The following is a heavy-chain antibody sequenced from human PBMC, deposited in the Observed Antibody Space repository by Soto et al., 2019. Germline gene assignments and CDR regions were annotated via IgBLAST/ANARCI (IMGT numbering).Heavy chain of an antibody. CDR1: GFTFSSYS. CDR2: ISSGSDYI. Sequence: EVQLVESGGGLVKPGGSLRLSCAASGFTFSSYSMNWVRQAPGKGLEWVSSISSGSDYIFYADSVKGRFTTSRDNAKNFLFLQMNSRPAEDTAVYYCARSPVGDAFNVWGQGTGVTVSS. J-gene: IGHJ3*01. CDR3: ARSPVGDAFNV. V-gene: IGHV3-21*01.